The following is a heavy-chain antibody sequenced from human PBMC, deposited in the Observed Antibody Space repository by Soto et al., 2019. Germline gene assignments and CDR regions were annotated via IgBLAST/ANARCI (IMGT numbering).Heavy chain of an antibody. CDR1: GGTFVRHV. CDR2: INPLSGIP. Sequence: QVQLVQSGAEVKKPESSVKVSCKTSGGTFVRHVISWVRQAPGQGPEWMGKINPLSGIPNYAQKFQDRVTFTADTDSSTAYMELSSLRSDDTAVYYCAAPVFAATWCSPSLNVDHWGQGTLVTVSS. J-gene: IGHJ4*02. V-gene: IGHV1-69*09. D-gene: IGHD2-8*02. CDR3: AAPVFAATWCSPSLNVDH.